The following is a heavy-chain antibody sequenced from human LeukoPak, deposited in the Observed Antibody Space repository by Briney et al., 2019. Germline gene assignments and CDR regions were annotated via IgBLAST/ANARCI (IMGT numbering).Heavy chain of an antibody. CDR3: TTDEDWNYARKDV. J-gene: IGHJ6*02. V-gene: IGHV3-15*04. CDR2: TVSEIDGGTT. Sequence: GGSLRLSCAASGFTFNYAWMSWVRKVPGKGLEWVGQTVSEIDGGTTDYAAPVKGRFTISRDDSKSTLYLQMNSLKIEDTAVYYCTTDEDWNYARKDVWGQGATVIVSS. D-gene: IGHD1-7*01. CDR1: GFTFNYAW.